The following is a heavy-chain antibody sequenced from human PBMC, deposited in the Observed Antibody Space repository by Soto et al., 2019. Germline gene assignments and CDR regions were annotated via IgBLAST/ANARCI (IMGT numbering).Heavy chain of an antibody. CDR1: GFTFSSYA. Sequence: GGSLRLSCAASGFTFSSYAMSWVRQAPGKGLEWVSAISGSGGSTYYADSMKGRFTISRDKSKNTLYLQMNSLRAEDTAVYYCAKRAAVAGTSNFDYWGQGTLVTVSS. D-gene: IGHD6-19*01. J-gene: IGHJ4*02. CDR2: ISGSGGST. V-gene: IGHV3-23*01. CDR3: AKRAAVAGTSNFDY.